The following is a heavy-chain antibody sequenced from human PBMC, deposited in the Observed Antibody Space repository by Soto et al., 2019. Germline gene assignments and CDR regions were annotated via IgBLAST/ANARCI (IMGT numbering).Heavy chain of an antibody. CDR1: GFTFSSYA. D-gene: IGHD6-13*01. CDR3: ARELAALRRGMDV. Sequence: PGGSLRLSCAASGFTFSSYAMSWVRQAPGKGLEWVSDISGSSGVMYYADSVKGRFTISRDNARNSVFLEMNSLRDEDTAVYYCARELAALRRGMDVWGQGTTVTVSS. V-gene: IGHV3-48*02. J-gene: IGHJ6*02. CDR2: ISGSSGVM.